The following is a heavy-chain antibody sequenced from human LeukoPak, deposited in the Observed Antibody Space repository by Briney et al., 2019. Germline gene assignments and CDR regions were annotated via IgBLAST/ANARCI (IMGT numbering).Heavy chain of an antibody. Sequence: PGGSLRLSCAASGFTFSSYWMHWVRQAPGKGLVWVSRINSDGSSTSYADSVKGRFTISRDNAKNTLYLQMNSLRGEDTAVYYCVRGGDGYSYGYTYWGQGTLVTVSS. CDR1: GFTFSSYW. CDR2: INSDGSST. CDR3: VRGGDGYSYGYTY. V-gene: IGHV3-74*01. D-gene: IGHD5-18*01. J-gene: IGHJ4*02.